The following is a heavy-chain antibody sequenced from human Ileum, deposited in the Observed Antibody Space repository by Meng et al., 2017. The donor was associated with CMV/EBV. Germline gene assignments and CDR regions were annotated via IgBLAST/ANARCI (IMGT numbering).Heavy chain of an antibody. J-gene: IGHJ4*02. V-gene: IGHV4-39*07. Sequence: VSGDCRYSYTYDWGWIRQPPGKGLEWIGTMWHGGRTYYNPSLMSRVTMSVDTSNNQFSLNLRSVTAADTAIYYCARDRDDNWGNFDSWGQGSLVTVSS. D-gene: IGHD7-27*01. CDR3: ARDRDDNWGNFDS. CDR1: GDCRYSYTYD. CDR2: MWHGGRT.